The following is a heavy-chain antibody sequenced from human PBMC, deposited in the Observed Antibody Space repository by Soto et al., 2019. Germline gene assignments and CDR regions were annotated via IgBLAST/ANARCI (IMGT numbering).Heavy chain of an antibody. Sequence: SQTLSLTFAISVDSVSSNSAAWNWIRQSPSRGLEWLGRTYFRSQWYNDYAVSVKSRITINPDTSKNHFSLQLNSVTPEDTAVYYCARAKEYSSSSGMDVWGQGTTVTVSS. CDR3: ARAKEYSSSSGMDV. CDR1: VDSVSSNSAA. D-gene: IGHD6-6*01. CDR2: TYFRSQWYN. J-gene: IGHJ6*02. V-gene: IGHV6-1*01.